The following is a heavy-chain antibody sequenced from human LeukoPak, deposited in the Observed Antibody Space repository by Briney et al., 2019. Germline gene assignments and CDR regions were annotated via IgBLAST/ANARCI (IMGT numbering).Heavy chain of an antibody. CDR2: IYHSGST. J-gene: IGHJ3*02. V-gene: IGHV4-30-2*01. D-gene: IGHD3-22*01. Sequence: PSETLSLTCTVSGGSISSGGYYWSWIRQPPGKGLEWIGYIYHSGSTYYNPSLKSRVTISVDRSKNQFSLKLSSVTAADTAVYYCARDGSSYHDTITHAFDIWGQGTMVTVSS. CDR3: ARDGSSYHDTITHAFDI. CDR1: GGSISSGGYY.